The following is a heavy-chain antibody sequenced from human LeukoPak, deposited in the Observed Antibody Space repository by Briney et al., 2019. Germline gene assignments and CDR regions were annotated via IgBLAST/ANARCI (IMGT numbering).Heavy chain of an antibody. CDR1: GFTFSSYG. CDR3: ARDLSVEWYYDSSGSFDY. V-gene: IGHV3-21*01. J-gene: IGHJ4*02. CDR2: ISSSSSYI. D-gene: IGHD3-22*01. Sequence: PGGSLRLSCAASGFTFSSYGMTWVRQAPGKGLEWVSSISSSSSYIYYADSVKGRFTISRDNAKNSLYLQMNSLRAEDTAVYYCARDLSVEWYYDSSGSFDYWGQGTLVTVSS.